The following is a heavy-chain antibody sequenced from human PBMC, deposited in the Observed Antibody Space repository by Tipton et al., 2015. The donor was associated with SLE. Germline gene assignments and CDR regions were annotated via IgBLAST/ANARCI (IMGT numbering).Heavy chain of an antibody. CDR1: GYSISSGYY. CDR2: IYHSGST. V-gene: IGHV4-38-2*01. D-gene: IGHD6-13*01. J-gene: IGHJ4*02. Sequence: TLSLTCAVSGYSISSGYYWGWIRQPPGKGLEWIGSIYHSGSTYYNPSLKSRVTISVDTSKNQFSLKLSSVTAADTAVYYCARGARSDIAAAGDFDYWGQGTLVTVSS. CDR3: ARGARSDIAAAGDFDY.